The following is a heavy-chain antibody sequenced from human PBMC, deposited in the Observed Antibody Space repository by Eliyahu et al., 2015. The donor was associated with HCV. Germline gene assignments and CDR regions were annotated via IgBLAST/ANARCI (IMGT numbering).Heavy chain of an antibody. J-gene: IGHJ4*02. CDR2: IWYDGSXK. CDR1: GFTCXSYG. D-gene: IGHD1-26*01. CDR3: ARQLGARMGAADY. V-gene: IGHV3-33*01. Sequence: QVQLVESGGGVVQPGRSLRLSCAASGFTCXSYGMHWVRQAPGKGLGXVAVIWYDGSXKYYADSVKGRFTISRDNSKNTLYLQMNSLRAEDTAVYYCARQLGARMGAADYWGQGTLVTVSS.